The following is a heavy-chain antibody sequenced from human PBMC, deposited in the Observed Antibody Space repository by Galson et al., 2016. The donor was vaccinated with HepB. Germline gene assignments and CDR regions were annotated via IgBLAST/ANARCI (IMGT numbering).Heavy chain of an antibody. Sequence: SVKVSCKAVGYTFVSFGISWVRQAPGQGLEWMGWISPYNGNTNFAQKSRARVTMITDTATNSVYMDLRDLRTDDTAVYFCARDGRDYAGAYYPPLDKWGEGTPVIVSS. CDR1: GYTFVSFG. J-gene: IGHJ4*02. CDR2: ISPYNGNT. V-gene: IGHV1-18*01. D-gene: IGHD4-23*01. CDR3: ARDGRDYAGAYYPPLDK.